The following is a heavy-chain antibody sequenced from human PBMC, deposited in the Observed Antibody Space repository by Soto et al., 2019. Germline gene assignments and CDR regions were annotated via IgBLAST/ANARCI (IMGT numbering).Heavy chain of an antibody. J-gene: IGHJ6*02. Sequence: QVQLVESGGGVVQPGRSLRLSCAASGFTFSSYAMHWVRQAPGKGLEWVAVISYDGSNKYYADSVKGRFTISRDNSKNTLYLQMNSLRAEDTAVYYCARDLQDRFSGGDYYYGMDVWGQGTTVTVSS. CDR3: ARDLQDRFSGGDYYYGMDV. CDR2: ISYDGSNK. CDR1: GFTFSSYA. D-gene: IGHD6-19*01. V-gene: IGHV3-30-3*01.